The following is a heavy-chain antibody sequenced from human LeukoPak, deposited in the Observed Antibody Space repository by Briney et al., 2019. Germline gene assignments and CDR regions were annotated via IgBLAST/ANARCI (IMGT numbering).Heavy chain of an antibody. J-gene: IGHJ3*02. Sequence: GGSLRLSCAASGFSFSDYSINWVRQAPGKGLEWVSYIGSTGINIYYADSVKGRFTTSRDNANNSVYLQMSSLRAEDTAVYYCARPMVQLAVTDGFHIWGQGTTVTVSS. D-gene: IGHD3-10*01. V-gene: IGHV3-48*04. CDR1: GFSFSDYS. CDR2: IGSTGINI. CDR3: ARPMVQLAVTDGFHI.